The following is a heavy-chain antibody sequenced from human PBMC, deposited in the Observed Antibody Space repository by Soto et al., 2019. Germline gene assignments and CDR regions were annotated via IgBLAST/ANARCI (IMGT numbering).Heavy chain of an antibody. Sequence: GGSLRLSCAASGFTFSSYGMHWVRQAPGKGLEWVAVIWYDGSNKYYADSVKGRFTISRDNSKNTLYLQMNSLRAEDTAVYYCARVPGITWYFDLWGRGTLVTVSS. CDR1: GFTFSSYG. CDR3: ARVPGITWYFDL. V-gene: IGHV3-33*01. CDR2: IWYDGSNK. D-gene: IGHD3-10*01. J-gene: IGHJ2*01.